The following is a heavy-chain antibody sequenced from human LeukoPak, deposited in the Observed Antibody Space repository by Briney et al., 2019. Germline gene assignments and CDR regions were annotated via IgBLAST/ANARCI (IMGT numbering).Heavy chain of an antibody. Sequence: SGGSLRLSCAASGFTFSSYTMSWVRQAPGKGLEWVSTFSGSGDRIYYADSVRGRFTISRDNSKNTLYLQMNNLGAEDTAVYYCAKHRAPFYYGSDYWGQGTLVTVSS. CDR1: GFTFSSYT. V-gene: IGHV3-23*01. J-gene: IGHJ4*02. CDR2: FSGSGDRI. D-gene: IGHD3-10*01. CDR3: AKHRAPFYYGSDY.